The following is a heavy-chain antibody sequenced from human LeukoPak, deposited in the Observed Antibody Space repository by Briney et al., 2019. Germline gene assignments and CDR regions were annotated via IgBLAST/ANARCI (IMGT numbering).Heavy chain of an antibody. CDR2: ISPSGSTI. Sequence: GGSLRLSCAASGFSFSDYSMNWVRQAPGKGLEWLSYISPSGSTIYYADSVKGRFTISRDNSKNTLYMQMNSLRAEDTAVYYCAKGNSGWYDYWGQGTLVTVSS. CDR1: GFSFSDYS. D-gene: IGHD6-19*01. J-gene: IGHJ4*02. CDR3: AKGNSGWYDY. V-gene: IGHV3-48*01.